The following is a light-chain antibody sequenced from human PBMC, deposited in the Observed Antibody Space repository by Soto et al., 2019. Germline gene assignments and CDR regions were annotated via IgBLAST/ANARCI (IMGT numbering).Light chain of an antibody. CDR2: GAS. Sequence: EIVMTQSPATLSVSPGERATLSCRASQSVSSNLGWYQQKPGQAPRLLIYGASTRATGIPARFSGSGSGTEFTLTISSLQSEDFAVYYCQQYNKWPRTVGQGTKVDSK. CDR1: QSVSSN. V-gene: IGKV3-15*01. CDR3: QQYNKWPRT. J-gene: IGKJ1*01.